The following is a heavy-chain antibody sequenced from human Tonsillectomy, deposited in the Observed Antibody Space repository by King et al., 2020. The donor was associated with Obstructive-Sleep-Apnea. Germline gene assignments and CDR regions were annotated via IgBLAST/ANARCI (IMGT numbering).Heavy chain of an antibody. CDR2: IGTSGDI. CDR1: GFTFSSYD. D-gene: IGHD5-18*01. V-gene: IGHV3-13*01. CDR3: ARVYSYGTYGMDV. Sequence: VQLVGSGGGLVQPGGSLRLSFAASGFTFSSYDMHWGRQTTGKGLEWVSAIGTSGDIYYPGSVKGRFTISRENAKNSLYLPMNSLRGGDTAVYYCARVYSYGTYGMDVWGQGTTVTVSS. J-gene: IGHJ6*02.